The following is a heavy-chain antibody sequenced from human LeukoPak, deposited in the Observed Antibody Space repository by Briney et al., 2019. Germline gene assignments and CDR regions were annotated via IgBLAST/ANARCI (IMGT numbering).Heavy chain of an antibody. CDR3: AKDWEMRYSQGGFDS. Sequence: ASVKVSCKASGYTFTGNYMHWVRQAPGQGLEWMGWINPNSGGTNYAQKFQGRLTMTRDTSSSTAYMDLSRLTSDDTAMYFCAKDWEMRYSQGGFDSWGQGTLVTVSS. CDR1: GYTFTGNY. D-gene: IGHD3-9*01. J-gene: IGHJ4*02. V-gene: IGHV1-2*02. CDR2: INPNSGGT.